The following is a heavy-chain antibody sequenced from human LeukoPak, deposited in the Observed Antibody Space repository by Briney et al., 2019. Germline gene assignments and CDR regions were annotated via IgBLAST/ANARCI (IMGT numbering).Heavy chain of an antibody. Sequence: TSETLSLTCAVYGGSFSGYYWSWIRQPPGKGLEWIGEINHSGSTNYNPSLKSRVTISVDTFKNQFSLKLSSVTAADTAVYYCARATYYNGSASHFGYRGHGTLVTVSS. D-gene: IGHD3-10*01. CDR1: GGSFSGYY. J-gene: IGHJ4*01. CDR3: ARATYYNGSASHFGY. V-gene: IGHV4-34*01. CDR2: INHSGST.